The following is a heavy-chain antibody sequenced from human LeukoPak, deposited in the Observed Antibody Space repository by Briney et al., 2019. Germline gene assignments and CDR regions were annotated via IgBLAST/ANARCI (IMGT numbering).Heavy chain of an antibody. D-gene: IGHD3-10*01. CDR1: GFTFSSYA. CDR2: ISISGGAI. Sequence: PGRSLRLSCAASGFTFSSYAMHWVRQAPGKGLEWVSYISISGGAIHYADSVKGRFTISRDNAKSSLYLQMNSLRAEDTAVYYCARSGGFGAAFDLWGRGTLVTVSS. V-gene: IGHV3-48*04. CDR3: ARSGGFGAAFDL. J-gene: IGHJ2*01.